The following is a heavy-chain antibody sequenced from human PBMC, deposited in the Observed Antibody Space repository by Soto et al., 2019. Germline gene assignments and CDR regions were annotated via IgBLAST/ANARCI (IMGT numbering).Heavy chain of an antibody. CDR2: LYDGGSST. D-gene: IGHD2-2*01. Sequence: QVQLQESGPGLVKPSETLSLTCTVSGDSISGNSWTWIRQPPGKAMEWIGYLYDGGSSTYYNPSLGSRVAFSVDTSKNQFSLRVSSVTAADTAVYYCATVRSSLDFYYYYMDVWGTGATVTVSS. J-gene: IGHJ6*03. V-gene: IGHV4-59*08. CDR3: ATVRSSLDFYYYYMDV. CDR1: GDSISGNS.